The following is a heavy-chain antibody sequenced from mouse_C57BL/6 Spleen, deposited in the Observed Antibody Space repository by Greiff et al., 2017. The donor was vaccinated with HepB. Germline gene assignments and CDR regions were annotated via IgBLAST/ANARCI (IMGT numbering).Heavy chain of an antibody. V-gene: IGHV5-4*01. CDR2: ISDGGSYT. D-gene: IGHD1-1*01. CDR3: AAGSSYAY. Sequence: EVQVVESGGGLVKPGGSLKLSCAASGFTFSSYAMSWVRQTPEKRLEWVATISDGGSYTYYPDNVKGRFTISRDNAKNNLYLQMSHLKSEDTAMYYCAAGSSYAYWGQGTLVTVSA. CDR1: GFTFSSYA. J-gene: IGHJ3*01.